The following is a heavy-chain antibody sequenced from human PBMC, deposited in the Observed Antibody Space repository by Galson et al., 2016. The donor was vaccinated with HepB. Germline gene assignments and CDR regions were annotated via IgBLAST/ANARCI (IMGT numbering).Heavy chain of an antibody. CDR3: ARQQAVAGTAWGPSYYYYLDV. V-gene: IGHV1-18*04. J-gene: IGHJ6*03. Sequence: SVKVSCKASGYMFTSHGISWVRQAPGQGLEWMGWISAYNGNTNYAQKLQGRVTMITDTSATTAYMELRSLRSDDTAVYYCARQQAVAGTAWGPSYYYYLDVWGKGTTVTVSS. CDR1: GYMFTSHG. CDR2: ISAYNGNT. D-gene: IGHD6-19*01.